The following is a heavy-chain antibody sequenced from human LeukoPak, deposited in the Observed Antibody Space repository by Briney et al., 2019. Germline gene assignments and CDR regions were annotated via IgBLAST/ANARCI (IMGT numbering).Heavy chain of an antibody. CDR3: AKDVKGSYGMDV. J-gene: IGHJ6*02. V-gene: IGHV3-23*01. CDR2: ISGSGGSR. Sequence: GGSLRLSCADSGFTFSSYAMNWVRQAPGKGLEWVSGISGSGGSRYYADSVKGRFTISRDYSKNTLYLQMNSLRADDTAVYYCAKDVKGSYGMDVWGQGTTVTVSS. CDR1: GFTFSSYA.